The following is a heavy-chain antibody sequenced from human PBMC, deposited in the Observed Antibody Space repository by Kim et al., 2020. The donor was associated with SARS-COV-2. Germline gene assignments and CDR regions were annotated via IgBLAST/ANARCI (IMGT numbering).Heavy chain of an antibody. J-gene: IGHJ4*01. CDR2: ISYSGST. V-gene: IGHV4-59*01. Sequence: SETLSLTCTVSGGSISSYSWSWIRQPPGKGLEWIAYISYSGSTNYNPSLKSRVTISVDTSKNQFSLKLNSVTAADTAVYYCARDRTGYCTTTSCSFHFD. CDR3: ARDRTGYCTTTSCSFHFD. D-gene: IGHD2-2*01. CDR1: GGSISSYS.